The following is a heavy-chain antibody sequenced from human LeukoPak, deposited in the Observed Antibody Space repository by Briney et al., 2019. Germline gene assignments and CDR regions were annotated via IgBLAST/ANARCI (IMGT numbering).Heavy chain of an antibody. V-gene: IGHV3-23*01. CDR2: ISDIGPNT. D-gene: IGHD6-13*01. Sequence: PGGSLRLSCTASGFTLSNYAMTWVRQAPGKGLEWVSSISDIGPNTYYADSVKGRFTISRDNSKNTLYLQMNSLRAEDTAVYYCAKDRTPGYSSSWYDYWGQGTLVTVSS. CDR3: AKDRTPGYSSSWYDY. J-gene: IGHJ4*02. CDR1: GFTLSNYA.